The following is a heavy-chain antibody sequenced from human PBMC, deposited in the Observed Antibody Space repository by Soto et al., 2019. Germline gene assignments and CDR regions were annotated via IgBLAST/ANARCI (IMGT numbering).Heavy chain of an antibody. CDR2: IYSDGST. J-gene: IGHJ4*02. CDR3: AGARSTVAGLFDY. D-gene: IGHD6-19*01. CDR1: GFIVSSNY. V-gene: IGHV3-53*01. Sequence: EVQLVESGGGLIQPGGSLRLSCAASGFIVSSNYLTWVRQAPGKGLEWVSAIYSDGSTYYADSVKGRFTISRDNSKNTLYLQMNSLRADDTAVYYWAGARSTVAGLFDYWGQGTLVTVSS.